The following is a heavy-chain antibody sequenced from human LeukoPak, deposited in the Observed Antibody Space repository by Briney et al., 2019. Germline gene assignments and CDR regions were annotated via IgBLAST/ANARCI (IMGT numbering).Heavy chain of an antibody. J-gene: IGHJ4*02. CDR3: ARDRQQLLDY. CDR1: GFTFSSYT. Sequence: GGSLRLSCAASGFTFSSYTMHWVRQAPGKGLEWVAVISYDGSNKYYADSVRGRFTISRDNSKNTLYLQMNSLTAEDTAVYYCARDRQQLLDYWGQGTLVTVSS. D-gene: IGHD6-13*01. CDR2: ISYDGSNK. V-gene: IGHV3-30*04.